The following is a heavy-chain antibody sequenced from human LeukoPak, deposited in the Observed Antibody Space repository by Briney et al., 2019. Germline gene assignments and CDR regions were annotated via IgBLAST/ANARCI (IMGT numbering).Heavy chain of an antibody. CDR2: TGSKAYAGPP. J-gene: IGHJ3*02. Sequence: GGSLRLSCATSGFTFGDYALSWVRQAPGKGLEWVGFTGSKAYAGPPEYAASVEGRFSISRDDSKTIVYLQMNSLKAEDTAVYYCTRSARDPDMWGQGTMVTVSS. CDR3: TRSARDPDM. V-gene: IGHV3-49*04. CDR1: GFTFGDYA.